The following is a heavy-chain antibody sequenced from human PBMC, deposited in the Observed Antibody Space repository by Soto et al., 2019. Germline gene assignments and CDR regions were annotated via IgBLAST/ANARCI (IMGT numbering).Heavy chain of an antibody. Sequence: QVQLQESGPGLVKPSQTLSLTCTVSGGSISSGDYYWSWIRQPPGKGLEWIGYIYYSGSTYYNPSLKSRVNISVDTSKNQFSLKLSSVTAADTAVYYRARVGYCSGGSCYYADYWGQGTLVTVSS. CDR3: ARVGYCSGGSCYYADY. V-gene: IGHV4-30-4*01. J-gene: IGHJ4*02. CDR1: GGSISSGDYY. CDR2: IYYSGST. D-gene: IGHD2-15*01.